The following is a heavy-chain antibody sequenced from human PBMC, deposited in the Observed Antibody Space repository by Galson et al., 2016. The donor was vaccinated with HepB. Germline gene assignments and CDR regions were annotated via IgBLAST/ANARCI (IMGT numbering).Heavy chain of an antibody. CDR2: ISASGVGT. CDR1: GFSFRSYA. Sequence: SLRLSCAASGFSFRSYAMGWVRQAPGKGLEWAAAISASGVGTNYADSVTGRFTISRDNSQNIMYLQMNSLRAEDTAIFYCAKRRGAGGDFEFWGPGTQVTVSS. J-gene: IGHJ4*02. D-gene: IGHD2-21*02. V-gene: IGHV3-23*01. CDR3: AKRRGAGGDFEF.